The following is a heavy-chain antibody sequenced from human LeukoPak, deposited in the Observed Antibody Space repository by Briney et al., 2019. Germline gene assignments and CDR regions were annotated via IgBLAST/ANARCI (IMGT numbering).Heavy chain of an antibody. CDR2: INQDGSEK. J-gene: IGHJ4*02. CDR1: GFTFSTFW. D-gene: IGHD1-1*01. Sequence: PGGPLRLSCAASGFTFSTFWMSWVRQAPGKGLEWVANINQDGSEKYYVDSMKGRFTVSRDNAKNSLYLQMDSLRAEDTAVYYCARGGTFVSDYWGQGTLVTVSS. CDR3: ARGGTFVSDY. V-gene: IGHV3-7*01.